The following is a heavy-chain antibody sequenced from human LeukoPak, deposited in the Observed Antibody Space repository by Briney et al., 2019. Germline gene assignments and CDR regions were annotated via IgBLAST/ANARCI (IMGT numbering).Heavy chain of an antibody. D-gene: IGHD4-11*01. J-gene: IGHJ4*02. CDR3: ARVGYARNYSNYRFFDY. Sequence: GGSLRLSCAASGFTFSSYSMNWVRQAPGKGLEWVSSISSSSSYIYYADSVKGRFTISRDNAKNSLYLQMNSLRAEDTAVYYCARVGYARNYSNYRFFDYWGQGTLVTVSS. V-gene: IGHV3-21*01. CDR1: GFTFSSYS. CDR2: ISSSSSYI.